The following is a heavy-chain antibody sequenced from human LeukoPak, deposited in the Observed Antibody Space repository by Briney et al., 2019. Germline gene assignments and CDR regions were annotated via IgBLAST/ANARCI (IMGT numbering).Heavy chain of an antibody. CDR3: ARRPPALGAFDI. CDR2: IYYSDSGKM. V-gene: IGHV4-39*01. CDR1: GGSINRSFYY. Sequence: PSETLSLTCTVSGGSINRSFYYWGWIRQSPGKGLEWIGSIYYSDSGKMYYNPSLKSRVTMSADTSKNQFSLRVNSVTAADTAVYYCARRPPALGAFDIWGQGTMVSVSS. J-gene: IGHJ3*02.